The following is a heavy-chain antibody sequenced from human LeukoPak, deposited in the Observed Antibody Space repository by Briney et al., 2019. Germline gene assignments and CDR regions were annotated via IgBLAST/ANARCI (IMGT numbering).Heavy chain of an antibody. J-gene: IGHJ6*04. V-gene: IGHV1-69*01. D-gene: IGHD1-7*01. Sequence: ASVKVSCKASGGTFSSYAISWVRQAPGQGLEWMGGIIPIFGTANYAQKFQGRVTVTADESTSTAYMELSSLRSEDTAVYYCAIKLELQVVDVWGKGTTVTVSS. CDR1: GGTFSSYA. CDR3: AIKLELQVVDV. CDR2: IIPIFGTA.